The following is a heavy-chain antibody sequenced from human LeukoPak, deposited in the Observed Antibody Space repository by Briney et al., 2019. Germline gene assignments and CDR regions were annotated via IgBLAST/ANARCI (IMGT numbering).Heavy chain of an antibody. V-gene: IGHV4-30-2*01. Sequence: SETLSLTCTVSGGSISSGGYYWSWIRQPPGKGLEWIGYIYHSGSTYYNPSLKSRVTISVDRSKNQFSLKLSSVTAADTAVYYCARDVPSGSYLSLADYWGQGTLVTVSS. J-gene: IGHJ4*02. CDR1: GGSISSGGYY. CDR3: ARDVPSGSYLSLADY. D-gene: IGHD1-26*01. CDR2: IYHSGST.